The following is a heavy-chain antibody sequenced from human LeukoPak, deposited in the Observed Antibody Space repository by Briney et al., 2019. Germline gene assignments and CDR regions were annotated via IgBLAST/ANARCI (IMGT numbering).Heavy chain of an antibody. CDR2: IYHTGSN. D-gene: IGHD6-13*01. CDR3: ARARYSNSWYAVDI. V-gene: IGHV4-59*08. Sequence: PSETLSLTCIVSGGSISSYYWSWIRKPPGKGLEWIGYIYHTGSNNYSPSLKSRVTMSVDTSKNQFSLKLSSVTAADTAVYYCARARYSNSWYAVDIWGQGTVVTVSS. CDR1: GGSISSYY. J-gene: IGHJ3*02.